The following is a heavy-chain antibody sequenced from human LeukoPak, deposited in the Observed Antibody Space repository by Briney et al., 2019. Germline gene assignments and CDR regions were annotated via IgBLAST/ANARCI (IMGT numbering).Heavy chain of an antibody. V-gene: IGHV1-46*01. CDR3: AKDSLVGGWLVGYSFDS. J-gene: IGHJ4*02. D-gene: IGHD6-19*01. Sequence: ASVKVSRKASGYSFTSHYMHWVRQAPGQGLEWMGIINPSGGSTSYAQKFQGRVTMTRDTSTSTVYMDLSSLRSDDTAVYYCAKDSLVGGWLVGYSFDSWGQGTLVTVSS. CDR1: GYSFTSHY. CDR2: INPSGGST.